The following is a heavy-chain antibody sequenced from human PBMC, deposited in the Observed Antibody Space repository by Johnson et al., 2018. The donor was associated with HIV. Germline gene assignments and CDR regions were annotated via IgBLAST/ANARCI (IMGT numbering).Heavy chain of an antibody. CDR1: GFTFSSYG. Sequence: VQLVESGGGVVQPGRSLRLSCAASGFTFSSYGMHWVRQAPGKGLEWVAGISWNSGSIGYADSVKGRFTISRDNAKNSLYLQMNSLRAEDTALYYCAKDRNYGSGSYPDAFDIWGQGTMVTVSS. D-gene: IGHD3-10*01. CDR2: ISWNSGSI. J-gene: IGHJ3*02. V-gene: IGHV3-9*01. CDR3: AKDRNYGSGSYPDAFDI.